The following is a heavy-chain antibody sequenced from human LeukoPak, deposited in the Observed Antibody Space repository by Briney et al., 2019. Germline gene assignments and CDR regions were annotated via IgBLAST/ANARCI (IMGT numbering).Heavy chain of an antibody. CDR2: IYHSGST. J-gene: IGHJ4*02. Sequence: SETLSLTCTVSGYSISSGYYWGWIRQPPGKGLERIGSIYHSGSTYYNPSLKSRVTISVDTSKNQFSLKLSSVTAADTAVYYCARDPEPIVVVIADSQTLFDYWGQGTLVTVSS. D-gene: IGHD2-21*01. CDR1: GYSISSGYY. V-gene: IGHV4-38-2*02. CDR3: ARDPEPIVVVIADSQTLFDY.